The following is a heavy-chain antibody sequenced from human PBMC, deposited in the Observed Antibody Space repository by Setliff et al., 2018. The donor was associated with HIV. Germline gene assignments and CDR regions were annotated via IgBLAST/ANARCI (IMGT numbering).Heavy chain of an antibody. CDR2: IHFSGST. V-gene: IGHV4-39*01. CDR3: ARTTYSGSYFNDS. Sequence: SETLSLTCTVSGGSISSSTYYWGWIRQPPGKGLEWIGNIHFSGSTYYNPSLKSRVTVSVDPSKNQFSLKLSSVTAADTAVYSCARTTYSGSYFNDSWGQGTLVTVSS. CDR1: GGSISSSTYY. D-gene: IGHD1-26*01. J-gene: IGHJ5*01.